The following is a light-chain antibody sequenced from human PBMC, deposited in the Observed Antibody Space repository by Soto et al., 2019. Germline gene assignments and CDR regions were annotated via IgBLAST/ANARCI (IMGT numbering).Light chain of an antibody. V-gene: IGKV1-39*01. J-gene: IGKJ3*01. Sequence: DIQMTQSPSSLSASVGDRVTITCRASQAISIFLNWYQQKPGKAPDLLIYAASTLQTGVPSRFSGNGSGTDFALTISSLRPEDFATYYCQQTYRLGVFSFGPGTKVDI. CDR1: QAISIF. CDR3: QQTYRLGVFS. CDR2: AAS.